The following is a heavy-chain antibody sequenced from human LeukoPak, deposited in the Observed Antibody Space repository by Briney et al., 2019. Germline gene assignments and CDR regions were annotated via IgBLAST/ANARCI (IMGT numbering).Heavy chain of an antibody. V-gene: IGHV4-4*02. CDR3: ARDPDDGSIRGAFDI. Sequence: SGTLSLTCAVSGDSISSSNWWSWVRQPPGKGLEWIGEIYHSGSTNYNPSLKSRVTISVDKSKNQFSLKLSSVTAADTAVYYCARDPDDGSIRGAFDIWGQGTMVTVSS. D-gene: IGHD3-22*01. CDR1: GDSISSSNW. J-gene: IGHJ3*02. CDR2: IYHSGST.